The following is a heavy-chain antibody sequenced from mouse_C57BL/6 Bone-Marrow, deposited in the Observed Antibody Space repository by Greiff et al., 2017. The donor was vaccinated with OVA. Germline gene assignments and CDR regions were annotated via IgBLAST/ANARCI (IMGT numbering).Heavy chain of an antibody. CDR3: ARTSITTVVAPFAY. V-gene: IGHV5-17*01. D-gene: IGHD1-1*01. CDR2: ISSGSSTI. Sequence: EVKLMESGGGLVKPGGSLKLSCAASGFTFSDYGMHWVRQAPEKGLEWVAYISSGSSTIYYADTVKGRFTISRDNAKNTLFLQMTSLRSEDTAMYYCARTSITTVVAPFAYWGQGTLVTVSA. J-gene: IGHJ3*01. CDR1: GFTFSDYG.